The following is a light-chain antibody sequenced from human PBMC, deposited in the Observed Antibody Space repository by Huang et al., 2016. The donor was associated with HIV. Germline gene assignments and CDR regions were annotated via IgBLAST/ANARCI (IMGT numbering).Light chain of an antibody. CDR1: QGITDD. V-gene: IGKV1-6*01. CDR2: GAS. J-gene: IGKJ1*01. CDR3: LQDHNYPRT. Sequence: AIQMTQSPSSLSAPVGDRVTIPCRASQGITDDLAWYQQKPGKAPKLLISGASTLRSGVPSRFSGSGSGTDFTLTISSLQPEDYATYYCLQDHNYPRTFGQGTKVEI.